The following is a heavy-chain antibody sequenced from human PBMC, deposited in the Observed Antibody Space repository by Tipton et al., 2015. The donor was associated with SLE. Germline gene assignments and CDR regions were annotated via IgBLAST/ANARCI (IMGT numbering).Heavy chain of an antibody. D-gene: IGHD2-15*01. CDR1: GVSITSGGSY. J-gene: IGHJ4*02. CDR2: IYYRGTT. V-gene: IGHV4-31*01. CDR3: ASHRPPYCNGGSCFSV. Sequence: TLSLTCTVSGVSITSGGSYWSWIRQHPGKGLEWIGYIYYRGTTSYNPSLKSPVIMSMDTSKNQFSLNLSSVTAADTAVYYCASHRPPYCNGGSCFSVWGQGALVTASS.